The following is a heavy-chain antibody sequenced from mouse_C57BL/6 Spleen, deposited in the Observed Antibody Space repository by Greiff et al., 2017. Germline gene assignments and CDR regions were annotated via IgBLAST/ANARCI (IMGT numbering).Heavy chain of an antibody. CDR2: ISSGGDYI. CDR3: TRPYYGTDYAMDY. Sequence: EVMLVESGEGLVKPGGSLKLSCAASGFTFSSYAMSWVRQTPEKRLEWVAYISSGGDYIYYADTVKGRFTISRDNARNTLYLQMSSLKSEDTAMYYCTRPYYGTDYAMDYWGQGTSVTVSS. J-gene: IGHJ4*01. D-gene: IGHD1-1*01. V-gene: IGHV5-9-1*02. CDR1: GFTFSSYA.